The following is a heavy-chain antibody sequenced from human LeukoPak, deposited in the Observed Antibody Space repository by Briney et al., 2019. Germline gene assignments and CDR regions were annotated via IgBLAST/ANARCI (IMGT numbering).Heavy chain of an antibody. D-gene: IGHD4-23*01. J-gene: IGHJ4*02. Sequence: APVKVSCKASGYTFSNYDINWVRQATGQGLEWMGWMSPNSGNTGYTQKFQGRVTITRNTSISTAYMELSSLRSEDTAVYYCATPGGSYWGQGTLVTVSS. V-gene: IGHV1-8*03. CDR2: MSPNSGNT. CDR3: ATPGGSY. CDR1: GYTFSNYD.